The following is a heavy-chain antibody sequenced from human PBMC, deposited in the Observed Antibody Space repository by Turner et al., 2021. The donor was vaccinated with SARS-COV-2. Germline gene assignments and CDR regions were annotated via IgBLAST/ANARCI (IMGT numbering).Heavy chain of an antibody. J-gene: IGHJ4*02. Sequence: QVQLVQSGAEVKKPGATVKVSCKTSGYTFIAYYVHWVRQVPGQGLEWMGWLNPNSGGTDYAQKFQGRVTMTRDTTISTAYMELSRLRSAETAVYYCAVLGSSVLVVADYWGQGTLVTVSS. CDR2: LNPNSGGT. CDR3: AVLGSSVLVVADY. CDR1: GYTFIAYY. D-gene: IGHD3-22*01. V-gene: IGHV1-2*02.